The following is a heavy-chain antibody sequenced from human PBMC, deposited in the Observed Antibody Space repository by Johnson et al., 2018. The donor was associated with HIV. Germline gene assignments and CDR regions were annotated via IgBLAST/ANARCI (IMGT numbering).Heavy chain of an antibody. CDR2: ISGNGGTT. CDR1: GFTFSTYA. V-gene: IGHV3-64*01. J-gene: IGHJ3*02. D-gene: IGHD3-16*01. CDR3: ARDPLENDYIWGQGAFDI. Sequence: AQLVESGGGLVQPGGSLRLSCAASGFTFSTYAMHWVRQAPGKGLEYVSGISGNGGTTYYTNSVKGRFTISRDNSKKKLYLQMGSLRAEDMAVYYCARDPLENDYIWGQGAFDIWGQGTMVTVSS.